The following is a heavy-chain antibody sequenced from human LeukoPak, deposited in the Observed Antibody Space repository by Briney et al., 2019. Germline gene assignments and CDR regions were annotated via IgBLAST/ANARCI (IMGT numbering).Heavy chain of an antibody. CDR3: ARSNYDYVWGSYPSDY. Sequence: SETLSLTCAVSGVSISSYYWSWIRQPAGKGLEWIGRIYTSGSTNYNPSLKSRVTMSVDTSKNQFSLKLSSVTAADTAVYYCARSNYDYVWGSYPSDYWGQGTLVTVSS. CDR2: IYTSGST. V-gene: IGHV4-4*07. CDR1: GVSISSYY. J-gene: IGHJ4*02. D-gene: IGHD3-16*02.